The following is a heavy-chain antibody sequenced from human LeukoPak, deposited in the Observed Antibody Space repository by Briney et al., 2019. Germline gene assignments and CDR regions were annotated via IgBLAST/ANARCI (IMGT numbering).Heavy chain of an antibody. CDR2: IYYSGST. D-gene: IGHD3-22*01. CDR1: GGSISSSSYY. J-gene: IGHJ3*02. Sequence: PSETLSLTCTVSGGSISSSSYYWGWIRQPPGKGLEWIGSIYYSGSTYYNPSLKSRVTISVDTSKNQFSLKLSSVTAADTAVYYCARDQGDTMIAVRAFDIWGQGTMVTVSS. CDR3: ARDQGDTMIAVRAFDI. V-gene: IGHV4-39*07.